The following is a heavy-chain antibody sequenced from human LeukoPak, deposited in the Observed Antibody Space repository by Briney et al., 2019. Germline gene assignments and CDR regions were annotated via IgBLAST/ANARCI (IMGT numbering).Heavy chain of an antibody. CDR2: IYYSGST. CDR3: ARDSYYYASGRYNWFDP. J-gene: IGHJ5*02. D-gene: IGHD3-10*01. V-gene: IGHV4-59*01. CDR1: GGSISSYY. Sequence: SETLSLACTVSGGSISSYYWSWIRQPPGKGLEWIGDIYYSGSTNYNPSLKSRVTISVDTSNNQFSLKLTSVTAADTAVYYCARDSYYYASGRYNWFDPWGQGTLVTVSS.